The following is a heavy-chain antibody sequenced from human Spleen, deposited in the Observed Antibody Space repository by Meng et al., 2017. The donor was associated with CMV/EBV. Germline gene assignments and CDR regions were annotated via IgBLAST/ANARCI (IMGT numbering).Heavy chain of an antibody. CDR1: GYTFTSYY. J-gene: IGHJ6*02. D-gene: IGHD3-16*01. CDR2: INPSGGST. CDR3: AGGPYYYYGMDV. Sequence: ASVKVSCKASGYTFTSYYMHWVRQAPGQGLEWMGIINPSGGSTSYAQKFQGRVTMTTDTSTSTAYMELRSLRSDDTAVYYCAGGPYYYYGMDVWGQGTTVTVSS. V-gene: IGHV1-46*01.